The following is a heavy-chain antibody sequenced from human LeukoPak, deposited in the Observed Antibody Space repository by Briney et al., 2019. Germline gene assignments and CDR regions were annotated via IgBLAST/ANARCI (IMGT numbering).Heavy chain of an antibody. V-gene: IGHV1-2*02. Sequence: GASVKVSCKASGHTFSAFYMNWVRQVPGQGLEWMGWINPLSGSTKYPQNFQGRVTMTRDTSISTAYMELNSLTSDDTAVYYCAADPQRAYYDSSGEDAFDVWGQGTLVIVSA. CDR1: GHTFSAFY. J-gene: IGHJ3*01. CDR2: INPLSGST. CDR3: AADPQRAYYDSSGEDAFDV. D-gene: IGHD3-22*01.